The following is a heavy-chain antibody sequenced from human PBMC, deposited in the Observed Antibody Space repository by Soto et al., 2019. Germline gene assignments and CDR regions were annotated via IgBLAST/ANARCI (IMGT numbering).Heavy chain of an antibody. Sequence: SETLSLTCTVSGGPITTCSYSWTWIRQPPGKGLEWVGTLYYSGNTYYTPSLRSRVTISVDTSKNQFSLKLSSVTAADTAVYYCATRQGGSYNWFDPWGQGTLVTVSS. CDR3: ATRQGGSYNWFDP. CDR2: LYYSGNT. D-gene: IGHD2-15*01. CDR1: GGPITTCSYS. V-gene: IGHV4-39*01. J-gene: IGHJ5*02.